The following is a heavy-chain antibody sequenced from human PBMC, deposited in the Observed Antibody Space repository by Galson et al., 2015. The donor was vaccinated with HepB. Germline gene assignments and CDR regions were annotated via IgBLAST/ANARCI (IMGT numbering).Heavy chain of an antibody. CDR3: ARGGFGELYYDFNGLDV. CDR2: INPGGGRT. J-gene: IGHJ6*02. CDR1: GYTFTSYY. D-gene: IGHD3-10*01. V-gene: IGHV1-46*01. Sequence: SVKVSCKASGYTFTSYYLHWVRQVPGQELEWMGVINPGGGRTSYAEKFQGRVAMTKDASTSTVYMELNSLRSADTAVFFCARGGFGELYYDFNGLDVWGQGTTVTVSS.